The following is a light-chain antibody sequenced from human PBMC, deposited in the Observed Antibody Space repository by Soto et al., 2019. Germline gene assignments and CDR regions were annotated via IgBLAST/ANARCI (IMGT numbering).Light chain of an antibody. J-gene: IGLJ1*01. V-gene: IGLV2-23*03. CDR2: EGN. Sequence: QSALTQPASVSGSPGQSSTISCTGTSRDIGGYNLVSWYQQHPGRAPTVVMYEGNKRPSRVSDRFSASKSGNRASLTISGLQTEDEADYYCCSYAGFSSVVFGTGTKVTVL. CDR1: SRDIGGYNL. CDR3: CSYAGFSSVV.